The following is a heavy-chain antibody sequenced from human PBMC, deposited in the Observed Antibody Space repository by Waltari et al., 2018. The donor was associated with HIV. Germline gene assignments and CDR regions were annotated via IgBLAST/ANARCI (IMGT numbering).Heavy chain of an antibody. V-gene: IGHV3-74*01. CDR2: IKSDGNSP. CDR3: ARVGIGRSNDY. D-gene: IGHD1-26*01. J-gene: IGHJ4*02. Sequence: EVQLVESGGGLIQPGVSLRLSCAASGFSFSNYWMHWVRQAPGKGPVWVSAIKSDGNSPRSADSLKGRFTISRDNAKNTLYLQINNLRAEDTAVYYCARVGIGRSNDYWGQGTLVTVSS. CDR1: GFSFSNYW.